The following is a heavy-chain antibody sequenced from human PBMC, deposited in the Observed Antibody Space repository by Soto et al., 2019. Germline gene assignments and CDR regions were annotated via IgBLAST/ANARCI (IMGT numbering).Heavy chain of an antibody. J-gene: IGHJ6*02. CDR3: AMVDNYVTPTPQDV. V-gene: IGHV1-18*01. D-gene: IGHD3-16*01. Sequence: QVQLVQSGDEVRKPGSSVKVSCKASGYIFVNYGIAWVRQAPGQGLEWMGWISPYSGNTHYANKAQCNLTMTKATSTSTAYMDLGSRTSDDTAVYYCAMVDNYVTPTPQDVWGQGTTVTVSS. CDR1: GYIFVNYG. CDR2: ISPYSGNT.